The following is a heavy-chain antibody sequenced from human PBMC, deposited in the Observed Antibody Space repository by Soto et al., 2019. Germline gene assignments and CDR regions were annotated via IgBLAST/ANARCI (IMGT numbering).Heavy chain of an antibody. V-gene: IGHV4-30-2*01. Sequence: SETLSLTCTVSGGSVSSDGYSLSWIRQPPGKGLEWIAYIFHSGSTYYNPSLKSRVTMSVDRSKNQFSLKLTSVTAADTAVYYCARVRSDGSGYFSFFDYWGQGTLVTVS. CDR3: ARVRSDGSGYFSFFDY. CDR2: IFHSGST. J-gene: IGHJ4*02. CDR1: GGSVSSDGYS. D-gene: IGHD3-22*01.